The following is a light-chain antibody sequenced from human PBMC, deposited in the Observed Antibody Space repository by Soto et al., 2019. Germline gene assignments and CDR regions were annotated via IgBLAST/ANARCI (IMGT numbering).Light chain of an antibody. CDR1: QSVSSSS. J-gene: IGKJ1*01. V-gene: IGKV3-20*01. CDR2: GAS. Sequence: EIVLTHSPGTLSLSPCERATLSSRASQSVSSSSLAWYQQKPGQAPRLLIFGASSRATGIPDRFSGSGSGTDFTLTISRLEPEDFAVYYCQQYAGSSTFGQGTKVDNK. CDR3: QQYAGSST.